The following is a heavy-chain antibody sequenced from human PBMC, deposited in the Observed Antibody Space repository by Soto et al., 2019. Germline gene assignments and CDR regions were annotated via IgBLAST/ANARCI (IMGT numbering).Heavy chain of an antibody. D-gene: IGHD6-13*01. CDR1: AGSISGYF. CDR2: VYDSGST. Sequence: PSETLSLTCIVSAGSISGYFWSWIRQPPGKGLEWIAFVYDSGSTNYNPSLKSRVTVSVDTSNNQFSLKLISVTAADTAVYYCARGWSSSWPYWGQGTLVTGSS. V-gene: IGHV4-59*03. CDR3: ARGWSSSWPY. J-gene: IGHJ4*02.